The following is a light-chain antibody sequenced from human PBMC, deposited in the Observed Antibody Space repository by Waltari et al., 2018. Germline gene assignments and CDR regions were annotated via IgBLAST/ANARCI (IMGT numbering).Light chain of an antibody. V-gene: IGLV3-27*01. CDR1: VLATKY. CDR2: KDS. Sequence: SYELTQPSSVSVSPGQTARITCSGDVLATKYARWFQQKPGQATVLVIYKDSERPSGIPERFSGSSSGTTVTLTISGAQVEDEADYYCYSAADNNWVFGGGTKLTVL. J-gene: IGLJ3*02. CDR3: YSAADNNWV.